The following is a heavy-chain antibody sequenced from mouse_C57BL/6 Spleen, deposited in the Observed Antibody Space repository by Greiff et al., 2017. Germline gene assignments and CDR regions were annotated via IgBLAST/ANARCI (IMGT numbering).Heavy chain of an antibody. D-gene: IGHD2-5*01. V-gene: IGHV5-4*01. Sequence: EVQLVESGGGLVKPGGSLKLSCAASGFTFSSYAMSWVRQTPEKRLEWVATISDGGSYTYYPDNVKGRFTISRDNAKNNLYLQMSHLKSEDTAMYYCARDYSNYGGFAYWGQGTLVTVSA. CDR1: GFTFSSYA. CDR2: ISDGGSYT. J-gene: IGHJ3*01. CDR3: ARDYSNYGGFAY.